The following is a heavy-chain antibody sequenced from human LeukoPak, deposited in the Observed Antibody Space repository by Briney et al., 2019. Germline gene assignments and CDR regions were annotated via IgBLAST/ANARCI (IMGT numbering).Heavy chain of an antibody. D-gene: IGHD3-3*01. V-gene: IGHV5-51*01. CDR1: ANSFTGYW. CDR2: IYPGDSDT. Sequence: GESLEISCKGSANSFTGYWIAWVRQKPGKGLEWMGIIYPGDSDTRYSPSFQGQVTISADKSITTAFLQWSSLKASDTAMYYCARRLVGQEWVHIWGQGTMVTVPS. J-gene: IGHJ3*02. CDR3: ARRLVGQEWVHI.